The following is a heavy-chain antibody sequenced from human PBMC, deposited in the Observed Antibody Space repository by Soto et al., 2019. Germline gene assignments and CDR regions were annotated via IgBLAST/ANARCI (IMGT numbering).Heavy chain of an antibody. V-gene: IGHV3-23*01. CDR2: IGGSGDT. CDR3: AKETRHGDVWSGHDY. J-gene: IGHJ4*02. CDR1: GFTFSSYA. D-gene: IGHD3-3*01. Sequence: EVQLLESGGGLVQPGGSLRLSCTASGFTFSSYAMTWVRQAPGKGLEWVSAIGGSGDTYYADSVKGRFTISRDNSKNTLYGQMNGLGGEATAMYLCAKETRHGDVWSGHDYWGQGTLVTVSA.